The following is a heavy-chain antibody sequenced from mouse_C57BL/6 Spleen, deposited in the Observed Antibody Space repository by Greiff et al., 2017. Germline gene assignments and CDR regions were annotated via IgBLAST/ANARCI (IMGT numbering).Heavy chain of an antibody. Sequence: EVMLVESGGGLVKPGGSLKLSCAASGFTFSSYAMSWVRQTPEKRLEWVATISDGGSYTYYPDNVKGRFTISRDNAKNNLYLQMSHLKSEDTAMYYCARDMYGADYYAMDYWGQGTSVTVSS. D-gene: IGHD1-1*01. CDR2: ISDGGSYT. V-gene: IGHV5-4*01. CDR1: GFTFSSYA. CDR3: ARDMYGADYYAMDY. J-gene: IGHJ4*01.